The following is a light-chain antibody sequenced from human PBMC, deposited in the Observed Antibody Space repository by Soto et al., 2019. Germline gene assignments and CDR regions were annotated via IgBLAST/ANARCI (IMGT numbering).Light chain of an antibody. J-gene: IGLJ1*01. Sequence: VLTQPPSGSWAPGQRGTNSCTGSRSNIGAGYDVHWYQQLPGTAPKLLIYGNSNRPSGVPDRFSGSKSGTSASLAITGLQAEDEADYYCQSYDSSLSGSYVFGTGTRSPS. CDR2: GNS. CDR1: RSNIGAGYD. CDR3: QSYDSSLSGSYV. V-gene: IGLV1-40*01.